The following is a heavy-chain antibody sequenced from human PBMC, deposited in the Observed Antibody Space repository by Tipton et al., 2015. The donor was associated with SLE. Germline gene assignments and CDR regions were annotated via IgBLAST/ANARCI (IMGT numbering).Heavy chain of an antibody. V-gene: IGHV3-21*03. CDR1: GFTFSNYG. CDR3: ARDRSRWATPYWFFDL. Sequence: SLRLSCAASGFTFSNYGMNWVRQAPGEGLEWVSSISSSSSYIHCADSVKGRFAISRDNAKNSLYLQMDSLRVEDTAVYYCARDRSRWATPYWFFDLWGPGTLVTASS. CDR2: ISSSSSYI. J-gene: IGHJ2*01. D-gene: IGHD1-26*01.